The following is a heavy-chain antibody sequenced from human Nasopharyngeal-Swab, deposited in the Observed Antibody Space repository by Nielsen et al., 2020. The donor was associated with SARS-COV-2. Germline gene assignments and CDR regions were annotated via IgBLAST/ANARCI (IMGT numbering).Heavy chain of an antibody. D-gene: IGHD3-16*02. V-gene: IGHV1-3*01. J-gene: IGHJ4*02. CDR3: ARVLYDYIWGSYRSCDY. Sequence: ASVKVSCKASGYTFTSYAMHRVRQAPGQRLEWMGWINAGNGNTKYSQKFQGRVTITRDTSASTAYMELSSLRSEDTAVYYCARVLYDYIWGSYRSCDYWGQGALVTVSS. CDR2: INAGNGNT. CDR1: GYTFTSYA.